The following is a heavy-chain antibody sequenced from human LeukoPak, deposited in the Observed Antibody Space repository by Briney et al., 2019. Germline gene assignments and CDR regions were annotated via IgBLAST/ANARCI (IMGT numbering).Heavy chain of an antibody. Sequence: GGSLRLSCAASGNYWMHWVRQAPGKGLVWVSHINSDGSWTSYADSVKGRFTISKDDAKNTVYLQMNSLRAEDTAVYYCVSFYETYWGRGTLVTASS. J-gene: IGHJ4*02. D-gene: IGHD2/OR15-2a*01. CDR1: GNYW. V-gene: IGHV3-74*01. CDR2: INSDGSWT. CDR3: VSFYETY.